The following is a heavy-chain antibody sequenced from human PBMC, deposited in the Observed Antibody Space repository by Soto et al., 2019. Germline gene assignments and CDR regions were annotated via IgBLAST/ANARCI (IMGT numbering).Heavy chain of an antibody. CDR1: GDSVSSNSAA. V-gene: IGHV6-1*01. CDR3: ARDLIAAAGRGSVYYYGMDV. J-gene: IGHJ6*02. CDR2: TYYRSKLYN. D-gene: IGHD6-13*01. Sequence: SQTLSVTYAISGDSVSSNSAAWNWIRQSPSRGREWLGRTYYRSKLYNDYAVSVKSRITLNPDTSKNQFSLQLNSVTPEDTAAYYCARDLIAAAGRGSVYYYGMDVWGQGTTVTVSS.